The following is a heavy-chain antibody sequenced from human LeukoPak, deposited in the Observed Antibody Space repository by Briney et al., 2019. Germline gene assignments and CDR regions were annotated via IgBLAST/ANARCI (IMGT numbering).Heavy chain of an antibody. CDR2: ISGSGGST. D-gene: IGHD3-22*01. Sequence: GGSLRLSCAAPGFTFSSYAMSWVRQAPGKGLEWVSAISGSGGSTYYADSVKGRFTISRDNSKNTLYLQMNSLRAEDTAVYYCAKGSDSSGYYYGFSSAFDIWGQGTMVTVSS. CDR3: AKGSDSSGYYYGFSSAFDI. V-gene: IGHV3-23*01. J-gene: IGHJ3*02. CDR1: GFTFSSYA.